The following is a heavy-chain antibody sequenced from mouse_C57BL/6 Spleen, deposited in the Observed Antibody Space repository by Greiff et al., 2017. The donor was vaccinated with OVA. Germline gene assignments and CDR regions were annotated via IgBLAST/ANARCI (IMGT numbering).Heavy chain of an antibody. CDR1: GFTFSNYW. J-gene: IGHJ3*01. V-gene: IGHV6-3*01. CDR3: TTSLPWFAY. CDR2: IRLKSDNYAT. D-gene: IGHD1-2*01. Sequence: EVKVVESGGGLVQPGGSMKLSCVASGFTFSNYWMNWVRQSPEKGLEWVAQIRLKSDNYATHYAESVKGRFTISRDDSKSSVYLQMNNLRAEDTGIYYCTTSLPWFAYWGQGTLVTVSA.